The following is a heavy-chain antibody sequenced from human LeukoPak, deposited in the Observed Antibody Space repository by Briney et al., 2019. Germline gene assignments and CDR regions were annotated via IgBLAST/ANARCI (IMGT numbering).Heavy chain of an antibody. Sequence: SVKVSRKASGGTFSSYAISWVRQAPGQGLEWMGGIIPIFGTANYAQKFQGRVTMTRNTSISTAYMELSSLRSEDTAVYYCARGLLGRITIFGVVRRGFDYWGQGTLVTVSS. CDR1: GGTFSSYA. V-gene: IGHV1-69*05. J-gene: IGHJ4*02. D-gene: IGHD3-3*01. CDR3: ARGLLGRITIFGVVRRGFDY. CDR2: IIPIFGTA.